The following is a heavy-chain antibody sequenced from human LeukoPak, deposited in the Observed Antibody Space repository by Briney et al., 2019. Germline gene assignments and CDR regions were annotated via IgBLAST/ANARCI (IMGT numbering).Heavy chain of an antibody. Sequence: GGSLRLSCAASGFTFSSYGMHWVRQAPGKGLEWMAFIRYDGSNKYYADSVKGRFTISRDNSKNTLYLQMNSLRAEDTAVYYCAKCFLGYSSSCAFDIWGQGTMVTVSS. CDR2: IRYDGSNK. D-gene: IGHD6-13*01. CDR1: GFTFSSYG. V-gene: IGHV3-30*02. J-gene: IGHJ3*02. CDR3: AKCFLGYSSSCAFDI.